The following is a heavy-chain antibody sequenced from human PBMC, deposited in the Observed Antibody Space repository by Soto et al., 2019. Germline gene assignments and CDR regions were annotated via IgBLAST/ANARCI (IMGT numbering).Heavy chain of an antibody. CDR2: ISRTSSTI. CDR3: ARDRDYAFDI. J-gene: IGHJ3*02. V-gene: IGHV3-48*01. CDR1: GFPFSSYS. Sequence: GGSLRLSCAASGFPFSSYSMNWVRQAPGKGLEWVSYISRTSSTIYYADSVKGRFTISRDNAKNSLSLQMNSLRAEDTAVYYCARDRDYAFDIWGQGTIVTVS.